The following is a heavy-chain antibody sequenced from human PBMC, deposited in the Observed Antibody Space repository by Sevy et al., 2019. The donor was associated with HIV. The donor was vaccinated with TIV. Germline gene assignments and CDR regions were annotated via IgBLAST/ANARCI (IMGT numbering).Heavy chain of an antibody. V-gene: IGHV4-59*08. CDR1: GGSITSLY. J-gene: IGHJ4*02. Sequence: SETLSLTCTVSGGSITSLYWNWIRQPPGQGLQWIANIYYNSHINYNPSLKSRVTLSLDTSKNQFSLRLSSVTAADTAMYYCAGENAWGRGYSWGQGTLVTVSS. CDR3: AGENAWGRGYS. D-gene: IGHD1-26*01. CDR2: IYYNSHI.